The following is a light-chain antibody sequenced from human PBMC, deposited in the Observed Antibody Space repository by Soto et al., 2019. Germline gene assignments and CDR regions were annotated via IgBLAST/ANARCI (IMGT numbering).Light chain of an antibody. J-gene: IGKJ1*01. Sequence: VLTQSPGTLSLSPGERATLSCRASRSVSSNYLGWYQQKPGQAPRLLIYAVSTRATGIPDRFSGSGSGTDFTLTISRLEPEDFALYYCQQYGRSQTFGQGTKVDIK. CDR2: AVS. CDR1: RSVSSNY. V-gene: IGKV3-20*01. CDR3: QQYGRSQT.